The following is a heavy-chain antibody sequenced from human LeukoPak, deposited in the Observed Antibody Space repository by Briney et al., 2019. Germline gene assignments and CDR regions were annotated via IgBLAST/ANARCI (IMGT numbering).Heavy chain of an antibody. J-gene: IGHJ6*03. CDR3: ARGMLYYDILTGYRDYYMDV. CDR1: GYSISSGYY. V-gene: IGHV4-38-2*02. Sequence: SETLSLTCTVSGYSISSGYYWGWIRQPPGKGLEWIGSIYHSGSTYYSPSLKSRVTISVDTSKNQFSLKLSPVTAADTAVYYCARGMLYYDILTGYRDYYMDVWGKGTTVTISS. CDR2: IYHSGST. D-gene: IGHD3-9*01.